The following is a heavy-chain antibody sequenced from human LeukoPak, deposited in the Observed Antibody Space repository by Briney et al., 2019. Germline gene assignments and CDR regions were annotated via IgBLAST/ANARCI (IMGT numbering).Heavy chain of an antibody. V-gene: IGHV3-23*01. J-gene: IGHJ4*02. CDR2: ISGRSGGTT. CDR1: GFTFSSYA. D-gene: IGHD2-2*01. Sequence: GGSLRLSCAASGFTFSSYAMNWVRRTPGKGLEWVSSISGRSGGTTNYADSVKGRFTIYRDNSKNTLYLQMNSRRAEDTAVYFCAKGGYCTSTSCYLLEWGQGTLVTVSS. CDR3: AKGGYCTSTSCYLLE.